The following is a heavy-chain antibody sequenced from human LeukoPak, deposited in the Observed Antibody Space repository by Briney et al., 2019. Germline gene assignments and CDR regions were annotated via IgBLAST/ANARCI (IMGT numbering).Heavy chain of an antibody. Sequence: GGSLRLSCAASGFIFSNYWMHWVRQAPGKGLVWGSRINSDGSSTNYADSVKGRFTIYSDHAQNTLSPQMNSLRAEDTAVYYRARDPDTLYYFDYWGQGNLVTVSS. CDR3: ARDPDTLYYFDY. CDR1: GFIFSNYW. J-gene: IGHJ4*02. CDR2: INSDGSST. D-gene: IGHD5-18*01. V-gene: IGHV3-74*01.